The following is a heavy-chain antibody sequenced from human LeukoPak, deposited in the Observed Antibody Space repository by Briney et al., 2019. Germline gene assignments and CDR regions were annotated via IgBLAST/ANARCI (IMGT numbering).Heavy chain of an antibody. V-gene: IGHV4-39*01. CDR2: IYYSGST. CDR3: VRPRLVYDAWFDP. CDR1: GGSISSSSYY. D-gene: IGHD5/OR15-5a*01. J-gene: IGHJ5*02. Sequence: PSETLSLTCTVSGGSISSSSYYWGWIRQPPGKGLEWIRSIYYSGSTYYNPSLKSRVTISVDTSKNQFSLKLSSVTAADTAVYYCVRPRLVYDAWFDPWGQGTLVTVSS.